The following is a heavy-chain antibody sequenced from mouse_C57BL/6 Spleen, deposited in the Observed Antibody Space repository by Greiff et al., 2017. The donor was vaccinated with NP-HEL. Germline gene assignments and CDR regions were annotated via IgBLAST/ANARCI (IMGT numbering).Heavy chain of an antibody. CDR2: INPRDGST. Sequence: VQLQQSGPELVKPGASVKISCKASGYSFTGYYMNWVKQSPEKSLEWIGEINPRDGSTKYNEKFKGKATLTVDTSSSTAYMELHSLTSEDSAVYFCARRMTAQATSFDYWGQGTTLTVSS. J-gene: IGHJ2*01. CDR1: GYSFTGYY. CDR3: ARRMTAQATSFDY. V-gene: IGHV1-42*01. D-gene: IGHD3-2*02.